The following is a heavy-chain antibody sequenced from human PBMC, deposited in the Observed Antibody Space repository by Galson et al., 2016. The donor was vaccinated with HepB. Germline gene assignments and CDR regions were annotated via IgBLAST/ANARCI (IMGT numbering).Heavy chain of an antibody. CDR3: ARRYYDNSFDY. CDR1: GFTFTSYS. CDR2: IGGFSSPV. D-gene: IGHD3-9*01. J-gene: IGHJ4*02. V-gene: IGHV3-48*02. Sequence: SLRLSCAASGFTFTSYSMSWVRQAPGKGLEWVSFIGGFSSPVYYADSVKGRFTISRDNDRTSLYLQMSSLRDEDTAVYYCARRYYDNSFDYLGQGALVTVSS.